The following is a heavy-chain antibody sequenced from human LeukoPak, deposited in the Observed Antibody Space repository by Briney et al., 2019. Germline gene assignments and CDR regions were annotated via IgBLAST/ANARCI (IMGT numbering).Heavy chain of an antibody. J-gene: IGHJ6*03. CDR2: ISSNSNDK. D-gene: IGHD2-2*01. CDR3: ARVYSSTSCYDRGCYYLLGHYYYYMDV. Sequence: GGSLRLSCAASGFTFSSYNMNWVRQAPGKGLEWVSSISSNSNDKYYADSVKGRFTISRDNAKNSLYLQMNSLRAEDTALYYCARVYSSTSCYDRGCYYLLGHYYYYMDVWGKGTTVTVSS. V-gene: IGHV3-21*04. CDR1: GFTFSSYN.